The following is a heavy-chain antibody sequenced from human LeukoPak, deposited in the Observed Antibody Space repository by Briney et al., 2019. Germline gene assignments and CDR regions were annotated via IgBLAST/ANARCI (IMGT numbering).Heavy chain of an antibody. J-gene: IGHJ6*04. D-gene: IGHD3-10*02. CDR2: ISSSGSTV. CDR3: AELGITMIGGV. V-gene: IGHV3-48*03. CDR1: GFTFGSYE. Sequence: GGSLRLSCSASGFTFGSYEMNWVRQAPGKGLEWVSYISSSGSTVYYADSVKGRFTISRDNAKNSLYLQMNSLRAEDTAVYYCAELGITMIGGVWGKGTTVTISS.